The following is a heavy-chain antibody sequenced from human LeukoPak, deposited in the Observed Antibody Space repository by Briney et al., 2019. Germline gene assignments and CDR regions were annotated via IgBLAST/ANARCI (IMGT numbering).Heavy chain of an antibody. Sequence: SETLSLTCTVSGGSISSYHWSWIRQPAGKGLEWIGRIYTSGSTNYNPSPKSRVTMSVDTSKNQFSLELSSVTAANTAVYYCARGSGYYGSGSYSLMYWGQGTLVTVSS. CDR3: ARGSGYYGSGSYSLMY. CDR1: GGSISSYH. D-gene: IGHD3-10*01. CDR2: IYTSGST. J-gene: IGHJ4*02. V-gene: IGHV4-4*07.